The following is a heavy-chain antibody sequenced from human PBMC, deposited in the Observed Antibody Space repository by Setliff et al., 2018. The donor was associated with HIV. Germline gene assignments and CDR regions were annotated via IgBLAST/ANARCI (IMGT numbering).Heavy chain of an antibody. J-gene: IGHJ5*02. CDR3: ASVGSGWSHNWFDP. Sequence: SETLSLTCTVSGGSISSGSYYWGWIRQPPAKGLEWIGSIYYSGSTYYNPSLKSRVTFSLDTSKNQFSLRLSSVTAADTAVYYCASVGSGWSHNWFDPWGQGTLVTVSS. D-gene: IGHD6-19*01. V-gene: IGHV4-39*07. CDR2: IYYSGST. CDR1: GGSISSGSYY.